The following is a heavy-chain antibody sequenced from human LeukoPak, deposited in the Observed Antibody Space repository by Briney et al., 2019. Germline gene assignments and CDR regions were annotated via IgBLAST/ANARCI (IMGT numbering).Heavy chain of an antibody. J-gene: IGHJ4*02. CDR1: GYTFTGYY. CDR2: INPNSGGT. D-gene: IGHD3-10*01. CDR3: ARDEMDYYGSGSYYYDY. V-gene: IGHV1-2*02. Sequence: GASVKDSCKASGYTFTGYYMHWVRQAPGQGLEWMGWINPNSGGTNYAQKFQGRVTVTRDTSISTAYMQLSRLRSDDTAVYYCARDEMDYYGSGSYYYDYWGQGTLVTVSS.